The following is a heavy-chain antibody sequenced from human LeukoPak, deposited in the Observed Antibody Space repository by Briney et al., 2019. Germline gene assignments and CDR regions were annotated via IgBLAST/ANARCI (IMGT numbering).Heavy chain of an antibody. CDR3: ARGYRFFDS. J-gene: IGHJ5*01. V-gene: IGHV3-48*01. D-gene: IGHD5-18*01. CDR1: GFTFRSYS. Sequence: GGSLRLSCAASGFTFRSYSINWVRQAPGEGLEWVSYISTGSNTLYYAASVKGRFTISRDDDKNLVYLQMNSLRAEDTGVYFCARGYRFFDSWGQGTLATTSS. CDR2: ISTGSNTL.